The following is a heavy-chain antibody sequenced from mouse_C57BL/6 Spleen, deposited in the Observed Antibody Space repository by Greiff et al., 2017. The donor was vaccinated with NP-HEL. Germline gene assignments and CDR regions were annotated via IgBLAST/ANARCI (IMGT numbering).Heavy chain of an antibody. CDR1: GFTFSSYA. CDR2: ISSGGDYI. CDR3: TRVSNTAYFDY. V-gene: IGHV5-9-1*02. J-gene: IGHJ2*01. D-gene: IGHD1-2*01. Sequence: EVQRVESGEGLVKPGGSLKLSCAASGFTFSSYAMSWVRQTPEKRLEWVAYISSGGDYIYYADTVKGRFTISRDNARNTLYLQMSSLKSEDTAMYYCTRVSNTAYFDYWGQGTTLTVSS.